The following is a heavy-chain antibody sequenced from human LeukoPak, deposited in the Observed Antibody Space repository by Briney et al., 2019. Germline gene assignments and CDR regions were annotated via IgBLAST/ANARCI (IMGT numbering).Heavy chain of an antibody. J-gene: IGHJ3*02. D-gene: IGHD3-10*01. CDR2: INHSGST. Sequence: SETLSLTCAVYGGSFSGYYWSWIRQPPGKGLEWIGEINHSGSTNYNPSLKSRVTISLHTSKNQFSLNLRSVTAADTAVYYCARLRNVLLWFGEFSRAFDIWGQGTMVTVSS. V-gene: IGHV4-34*01. CDR3: ARLRNVLLWFGEFSRAFDI. CDR1: GGSFSGYY.